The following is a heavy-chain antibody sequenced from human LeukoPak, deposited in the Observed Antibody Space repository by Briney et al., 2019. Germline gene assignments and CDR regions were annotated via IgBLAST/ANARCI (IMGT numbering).Heavy chain of an antibody. Sequence: GESLKISCKGSGYSFSSYWIGWVRQMPGKGLEWMGIIYTGDSDTRYTACFQGQVTISADKSISTAYLQWSSLKASDTAMYYCARVYSSSQDPYYYMDVWGKGTTVTVSS. J-gene: IGHJ6*03. D-gene: IGHD6-13*01. CDR1: GYSFSSYW. CDR3: ARVYSSSQDPYYYMDV. CDR2: IYTGDSDT. V-gene: IGHV5-51*01.